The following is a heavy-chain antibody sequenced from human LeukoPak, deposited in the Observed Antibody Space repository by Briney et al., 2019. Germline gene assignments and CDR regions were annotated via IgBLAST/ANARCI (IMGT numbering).Heavy chain of an antibody. J-gene: IGHJ3*02. CDR1: GFTFDDYA. CDR2: ISWNSGSI. Sequence: GGSLRLSCAASGFTFDDYAMHWVRQAPGKGVEWVSGISWNSGSIGYADSVKGRFTISKDNAKNTLYLQMNSLRAEDTAVYYCAREGYEDAFDIWGQGTMVTVSS. V-gene: IGHV3-9*01. D-gene: IGHD3-3*01. CDR3: AREGYEDAFDI.